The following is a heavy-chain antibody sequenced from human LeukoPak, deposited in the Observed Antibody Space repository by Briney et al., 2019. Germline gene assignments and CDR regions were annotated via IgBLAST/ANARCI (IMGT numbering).Heavy chain of an antibody. V-gene: IGHV3-21*05. Sequence: GGSLRLSCVASGFTFTNAWMSWVRQAPGKGLEWVSYISGSGSYIYDADSVKGRFTISRDNAKSSLYLQMNSLRAEDTAVYYCARSTVGVDYWGQGTLVTVSS. D-gene: IGHD4-23*01. CDR3: ARSTVGVDY. CDR1: GFTFTNAW. CDR2: ISGSGSYI. J-gene: IGHJ4*02.